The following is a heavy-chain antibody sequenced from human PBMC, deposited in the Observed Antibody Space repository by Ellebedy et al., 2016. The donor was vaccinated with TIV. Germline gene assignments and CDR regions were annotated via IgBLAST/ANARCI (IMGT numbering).Heavy chain of an antibody. D-gene: IGHD3-10*01. V-gene: IGHV1-18*01. Sequence: AASVKVSCKASGYTFTTYGISWVRQAPGQGLEWVGWISAFNGNSKYAQGLQDRITMTTDTSTTTAYLELRSLRSDDTAVYSCARSALLWFGERPYDNWGQGTLVTVSP. CDR2: ISAFNGNS. J-gene: IGHJ4*02. CDR3: ARSALLWFGERPYDN. CDR1: GYTFTTYG.